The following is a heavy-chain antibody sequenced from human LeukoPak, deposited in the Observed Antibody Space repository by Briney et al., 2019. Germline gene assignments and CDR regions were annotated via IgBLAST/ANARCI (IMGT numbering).Heavy chain of an antibody. CDR1: GFTFSSYW. Sequence: GGSLRLSCAASGFTFSSYWMHWGRQAPGKGLVWVSRINSDGSSTSYADSVKGRFTISRDNAKNTLYLQMNSLRAEDTAVYYCARGGLAAAGTDAFDFWGQGTMVTVSS. J-gene: IGHJ3*01. D-gene: IGHD6-13*01. CDR2: INSDGSST. V-gene: IGHV3-74*01. CDR3: ARGGLAAAGTDAFDF.